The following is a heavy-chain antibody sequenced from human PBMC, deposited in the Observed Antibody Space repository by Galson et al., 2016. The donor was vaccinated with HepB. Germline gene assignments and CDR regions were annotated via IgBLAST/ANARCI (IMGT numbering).Heavy chain of an antibody. J-gene: IGHJ4*02. D-gene: IGHD1-26*01. CDR2: ISSNGDTT. V-gene: IGHV3-64D*06. CDR1: GFTFRSYG. CDR3: VKDGYSGSYDY. Sequence: SLRLSCAASGFTFRSYGMHWVRQAPGKGLEYVAGISSNGDTTYFADSVKGRFTISRDNSKNTVYLQLSSLRVDDTAVYYCVKDGYSGSYDYWGQGTLVTVSS.